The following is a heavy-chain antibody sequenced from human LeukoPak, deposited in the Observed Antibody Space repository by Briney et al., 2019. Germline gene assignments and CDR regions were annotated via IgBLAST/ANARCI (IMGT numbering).Heavy chain of an antibody. CDR2: IGTAGDT. D-gene: IGHD6-13*01. V-gene: IGHV3-13*01. CDR1: GFTFSSYD. J-gene: IGHJ4*02. Sequence: GGSLRLSCAASGFTFSSYDMHWVRQATGKGLEWVSAIGTAGDTYYPGSVKGRFTISRENAKNSLYLQMNSLRAGDTAVYYCARGSSSWTDFDYWGQGTLVAVSS. CDR3: ARGSSSWTDFDY.